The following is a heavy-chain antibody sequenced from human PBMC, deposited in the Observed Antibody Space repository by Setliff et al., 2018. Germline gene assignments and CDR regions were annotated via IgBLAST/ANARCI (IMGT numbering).Heavy chain of an antibody. Sequence: ASVKVSCKASGYTLTNYYMHWVRQAPGQGLEWMGIINPSGGLTRYAQKFQGRVTMTRDTSTSTVYMEVISLRSEDTAVYYCARAWYDNSGYYYENYYYFMDVWGKGTTVTVSS. CDR1: GYTLTNYY. J-gene: IGHJ6*03. D-gene: IGHD3-22*01. V-gene: IGHV1-46*01. CDR2: INPSGGLT. CDR3: ARAWYDNSGYYYENYYYFMDV.